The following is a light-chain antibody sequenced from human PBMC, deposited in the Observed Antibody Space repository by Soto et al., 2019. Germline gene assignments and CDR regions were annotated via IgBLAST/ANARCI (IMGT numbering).Light chain of an antibody. CDR1: QSVSSSY. V-gene: IGKV3-20*01. CDR3: QQYGSSLLT. J-gene: IGKJ4*01. Sequence: EIVLTQSPGTLSLSPGERATLSCRSSQSVSSSYLAWYQQQPGQAPRLLIYGASSRATGIPDRFSGSGSGTDFTLTISRLEPEDVAVYYCQQYGSSLLTFGGGTKVDI. CDR2: GAS.